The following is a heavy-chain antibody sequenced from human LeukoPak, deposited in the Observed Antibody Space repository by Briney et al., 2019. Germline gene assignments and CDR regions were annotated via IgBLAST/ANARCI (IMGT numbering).Heavy chain of an antibody. D-gene: IGHD3/OR15-3a*01. CDR3: ARNGYTKSWTHLDY. Sequence: PSETLSLTCTVSSGSIRSYHWAWIRQPAGKELEWIGRIYTTGDTDYNPSLKSRVTKSVDTSKNQFSLNLRSVTTADTAFYYCARNGYTKSWTHLDYWGQGILVSVSS. J-gene: IGHJ4*02. CDR2: IYTTGDT. V-gene: IGHV4-4*07. CDR1: SGSIRSYH.